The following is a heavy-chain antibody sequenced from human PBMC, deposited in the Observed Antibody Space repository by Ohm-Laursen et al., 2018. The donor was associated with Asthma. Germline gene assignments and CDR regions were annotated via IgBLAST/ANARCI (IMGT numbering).Heavy chain of an antibody. Sequence: SLRLSCSASGFSFSNFGMFWVRQAPGKGLEWVAFISYVGSTKYYADSVQGRFTISRDNSKDTLYLQMNSLRADDTAVYYCAKDWGVPHYAFDIWGQGSLVTVSS. V-gene: IGHV3-30*18. CDR3: AKDWGVPHYAFDI. D-gene: IGHD3-16*01. J-gene: IGHJ3*02. CDR2: ISYVGSTK. CDR1: GFSFSNFG.